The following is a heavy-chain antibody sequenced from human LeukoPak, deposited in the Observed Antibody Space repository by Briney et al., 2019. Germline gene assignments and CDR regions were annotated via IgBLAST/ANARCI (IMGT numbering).Heavy chain of an antibody. D-gene: IGHD2-15*01. CDR3: ASRYCSGGSCYIDY. V-gene: IGHV1-18*01. CDR1: GYTFTSYG. CDR2: ISAYNGNT. Sequence: APVKVSCKASGYTFTSYGISWVRQAPGQGLEWMGWISAYNGNTNYAQKLQGRVTMTTDTSTSTAYMELRSLRSDDTAVYYCASRYCSGGSCYIDYWGQGTLVTVSS. J-gene: IGHJ4*02.